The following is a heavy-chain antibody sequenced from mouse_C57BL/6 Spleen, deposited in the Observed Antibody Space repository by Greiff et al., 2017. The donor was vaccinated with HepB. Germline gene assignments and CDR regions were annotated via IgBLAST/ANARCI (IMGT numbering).Heavy chain of an antibody. J-gene: IGHJ3*01. V-gene: IGHV14-2*01. D-gene: IGHD2-2*01. CDR1: GFNIKDYY. Sequence: VQLQQSGAELVKPGASVKLSCTASGFNIKDYYMHWVKQRTEQGLEWIRRIDPEDGETKYAPKFQGKATIPADTSSNTDYLQLSSLTSEDTAVYYCARSGGYDGAWFAYWGQGTLVTVSA. CDR3: ARSGGYDGAWFAY. CDR2: IDPEDGET.